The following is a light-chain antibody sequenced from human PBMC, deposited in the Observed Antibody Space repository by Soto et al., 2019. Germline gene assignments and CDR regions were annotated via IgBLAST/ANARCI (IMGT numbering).Light chain of an antibody. V-gene: IGKV3-11*01. J-gene: IGKJ4*01. CDR3: QQRSNWPPGAPLT. CDR1: QSVSSY. CDR2: DAS. Sequence: EIVLTQSPATLSLSPGERATLSCRASQSVSSYLAWYQQKPGQAPRLLIYDASNRATGIPARFSGSGSGTDFTLTISRLEPEDFAVYYCQQRSNWPPGAPLTFGGGTKVEIK.